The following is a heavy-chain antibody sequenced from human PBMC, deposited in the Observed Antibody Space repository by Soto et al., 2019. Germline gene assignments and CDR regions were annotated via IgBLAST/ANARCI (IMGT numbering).Heavy chain of an antibody. Sequence: QVQLVQSGAEVKRPGASVKVSCQASGYAFSAYYIHWVRQAPGQRLEWMGWVNPHTGDSKYTEIFKGRVTLTSDTSTNTSYMDLTSLTSADTAVYYCARRHGARSNVFRSAFPLDFWGQGTLVAVSS. CDR2: VNPHTGDS. V-gene: IGHV1-2*02. D-gene: IGHD3-3*01. J-gene: IGHJ4*01. CDR1: GYAFSAYY. CDR3: ARRHGARSNVFRSAFPLDF.